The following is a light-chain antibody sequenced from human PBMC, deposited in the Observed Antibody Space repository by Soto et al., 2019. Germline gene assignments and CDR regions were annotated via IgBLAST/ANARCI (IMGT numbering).Light chain of an antibody. V-gene: IGKV3-20*01. CDR1: QSVSSSY. J-gene: IGKJ1*01. Sequence: DIVLTQSPATPSLSPGERATLSCRASQSVSSSYLAWYQQKPGQAPRLLIYGASSRATGIPDRFSGSGSGTDFTLTISRLEPEDFAVYYCQQYGSSPWTFGQGTKVDIK. CDR3: QQYGSSPWT. CDR2: GAS.